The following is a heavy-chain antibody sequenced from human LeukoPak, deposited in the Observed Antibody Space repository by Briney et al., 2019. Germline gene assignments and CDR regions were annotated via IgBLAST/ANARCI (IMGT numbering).Heavy chain of an antibody. V-gene: IGHV3-23*01. J-gene: IGHJ4*02. CDR3: AKDTDFWSSNYFDY. D-gene: IGHD3-3*01. CDR1: GFTFSNSA. Sequence: GGSLRLSCIASGFTFSNSAISWGRQAPGKGLEWVSGVSGSGGSTYYADSMKGRFTISRDNSKNTVYLQMNSLRAEDTAVYYCAKDTDFWSSNYFDYWGQGTLVTVSS. CDR2: VSGSGGST.